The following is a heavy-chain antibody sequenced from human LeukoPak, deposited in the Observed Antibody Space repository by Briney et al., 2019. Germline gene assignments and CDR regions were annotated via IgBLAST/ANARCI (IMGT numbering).Heavy chain of an antibody. CDR3: ARDRKSYYDRSGYPYNYYGMDV. J-gene: IGHJ6*02. CDR1: GFTFSNAW. V-gene: IGHV3-7*01. Sequence: GGSLRLSCAASGFTFSNAWMSWVRQAPGKGLEWVANMNQDGSEKYYVDSVKGRFTISRDNAKNSLYLQMNSLRAEDTAVYYCARDRKSYYDRSGYPYNYYGMDVWGQGTTVTVSS. D-gene: IGHD3-22*01. CDR2: MNQDGSEK.